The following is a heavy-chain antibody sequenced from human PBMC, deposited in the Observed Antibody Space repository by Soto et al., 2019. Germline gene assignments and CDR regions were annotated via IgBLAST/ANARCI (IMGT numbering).Heavy chain of an antibody. J-gene: IGHJ4*02. CDR3: ARTSTIFGVVKSYFDY. CDR1: GGSISSGGYS. V-gene: IGHV4-61*08. CDR2: IYYSGST. Sequence: SETLSLTCAVSGGSISSGGYSWSWIRQPPGKGLEWIGYIYYSGSTNYNPSLKSRVTISVDTSKNQFSLKLSSVTAADTAVYYCARTSTIFGVVKSYFDYWGQGTLVTVSS. D-gene: IGHD3-3*01.